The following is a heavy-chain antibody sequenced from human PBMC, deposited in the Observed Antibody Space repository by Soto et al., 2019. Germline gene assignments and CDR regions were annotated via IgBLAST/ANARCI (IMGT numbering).Heavy chain of an antibody. CDR3: ARDWTATGAFDI. D-gene: IGHD3-3*01. Sequence: SETLSLTCTVSGGSISSGDYYWSWIRQPPGKGLEWIGYIYYSGSTYYNPSLKSRVTISVDTSKKQFSLKLSSVTAADTAVYYCARDWTATGAFDIWGQGTMVTVSS. CDR1: GGSISSGDYY. CDR2: IYYSGST. J-gene: IGHJ3*02. V-gene: IGHV4-30-4*01.